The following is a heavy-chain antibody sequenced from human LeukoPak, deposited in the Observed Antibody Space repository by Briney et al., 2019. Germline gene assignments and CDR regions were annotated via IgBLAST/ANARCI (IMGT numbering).Heavy chain of an antibody. CDR3: ASRPLYDYVWGSYRS. Sequence: GESLKISCKGSGYSFTSYWISWVRQMPGKGLEWMGRIDPSDSYTNYSPSFQGHVTISADKSISTAYLQWGSLKASDTAMYYCASRPLYDYVWGSYRSWGQGTLVTVSS. V-gene: IGHV5-10-1*01. CDR1: GYSFTSYW. D-gene: IGHD3-16*02. CDR2: IDPSDSYT. J-gene: IGHJ4*02.